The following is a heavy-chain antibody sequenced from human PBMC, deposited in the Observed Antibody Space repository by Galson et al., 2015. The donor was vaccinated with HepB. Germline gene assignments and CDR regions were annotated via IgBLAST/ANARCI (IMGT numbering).Heavy chain of an antibody. Sequence: LRLSCAASGFTFSRYGMHWVRQAPGKGLEWVVLISDDGSNKFYTNSVKGRFTISRDNFKNTLYLQMNRLRLEDTAVYFCAKADYSGSGTLDYWGQGTLVTVSS. CDR2: ISDDGSNK. D-gene: IGHD3-10*01. CDR3: AKADYSGSGTLDY. J-gene: IGHJ4*02. CDR1: GFTFSRYG. V-gene: IGHV3-30*18.